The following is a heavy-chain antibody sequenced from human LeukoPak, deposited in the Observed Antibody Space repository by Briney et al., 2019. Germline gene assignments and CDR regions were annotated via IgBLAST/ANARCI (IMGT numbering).Heavy chain of an antibody. D-gene: IGHD6-19*01. CDR1: GFTFSNAW. CDR3: TGASWLALFDY. J-gene: IGHJ4*02. Sequence: GGSLRLSCAASGFTFSNAWMSWVRQATGKGLEWVGRIKSKTDGGTTDYAAPVKGRFTISRDDSKNTLYLQMNSLKTEDTAVYYCTGASWLALFDYWGQGTQVTVSS. CDR2: IKSKTDGGTT. V-gene: IGHV3-15*01.